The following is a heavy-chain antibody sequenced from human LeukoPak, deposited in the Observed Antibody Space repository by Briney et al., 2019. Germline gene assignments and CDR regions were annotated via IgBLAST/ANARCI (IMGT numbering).Heavy chain of an antibody. CDR2: ISGSGGST. J-gene: IGHJ6*02. V-gene: IGHV3-23*01. CDR3: AKSVKGYGMDV. CDR1: GFTFSTYE. Sequence: GGSLRLSCAASGFTFSTYEMNWVRQAPGKGLEWVSAISGSGGSTYYADSVKGRFTISRDNSKNTLYLQMNSLRAEDTAVYYCAKSVKGYGMDVWGQGTTVTVSS.